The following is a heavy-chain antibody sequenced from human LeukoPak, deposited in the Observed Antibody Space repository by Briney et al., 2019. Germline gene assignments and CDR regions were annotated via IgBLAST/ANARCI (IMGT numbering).Heavy chain of an antibody. CDR1: GYTFTGYY. D-gene: IGHD6-6*01. CDR3: ARWYSSSSGSLDY. V-gene: IGHV1-2*06. J-gene: IGHJ4*02. Sequence: ASVKVSCKASGYTFTGYYMHWVRQAPGQGLEWMGRINPNSGGTNYAQKFQGRVTMTRDTSISTAYMELSRLRSDDTAVYYCARWYSSSSGSLDYWGQGTLVTVSS. CDR2: INPNSGGT.